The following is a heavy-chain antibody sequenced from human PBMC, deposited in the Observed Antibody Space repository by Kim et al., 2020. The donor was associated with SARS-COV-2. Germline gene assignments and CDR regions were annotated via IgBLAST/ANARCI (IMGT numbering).Heavy chain of an antibody. CDR3: ARIGIAAAGTLGLLPRPYYYYGMDV. CDR1: GGSFSGYY. D-gene: IGHD6-13*01. V-gene: IGHV4-34*01. Sequence: SETLSLTCAVYGGSFSGYYWSWIRQPPGKGLEWIVEINHSGSTNYNPSLKSRVTISVDTSKNQFSLKLSSVTAADTAVYYCARIGIAAAGTLGLLPRPYYYYGMDVWGQGTTVTVSS. J-gene: IGHJ6*02. CDR2: INHSGST.